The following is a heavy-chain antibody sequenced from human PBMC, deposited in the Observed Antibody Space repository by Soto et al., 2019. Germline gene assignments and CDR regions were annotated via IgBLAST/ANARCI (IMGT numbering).Heavy chain of an antibody. D-gene: IGHD3-22*01. CDR2: IRAYNGNT. J-gene: IGHJ4*02. CDR3: ARDLSSVKHYYDSSGYAGLDY. Sequence: QVQLVQSGAEVTKPGASVKVSCKASGSTFTSYGIRWVRQAPGQGLEWMGWIRAYNGNTNYAQKLQGRVTMTTDTSRSTAYMELRSLRSDDTAVYYCARDLSSVKHYYDSSGYAGLDYWGQGTLVTVSS. V-gene: IGHV1-18*04. CDR1: GSTFTSYG.